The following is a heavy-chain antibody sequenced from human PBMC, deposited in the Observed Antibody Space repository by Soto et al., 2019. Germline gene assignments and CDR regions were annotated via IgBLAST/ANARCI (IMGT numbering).Heavy chain of an antibody. CDR1: GGTFSSYA. V-gene: IGHV1-69*13. J-gene: IGHJ4*02. CDR2: IIPIFGTA. CDR3: AREWSGGNPNPFHY. Sequence: SVKVSCKASGGTFSSYAISWVRQAPGQGLEWMGGIIPIFGTANYAQKFQGRVTITADESTSTAYMELSSPRSEDTAVYYCAREWSGGNPNPFHYWGQGTLVTVSS. D-gene: IGHD2-15*01.